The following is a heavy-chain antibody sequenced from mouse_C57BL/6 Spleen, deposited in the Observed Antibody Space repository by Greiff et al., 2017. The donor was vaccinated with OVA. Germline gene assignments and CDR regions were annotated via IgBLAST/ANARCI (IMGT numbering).Heavy chain of an antibody. CDR2: ISDGGSYT. CDR3: ARERGYYYAMDY. J-gene: IGHJ4*01. CDR1: GFTFSSYA. V-gene: IGHV5-4*01. Sequence: DVKLVESGGGLVKPGGSLKLSCAASGFTFSSYAMSWVRQTPEKRLEWVATISDGGSYTYYPDNVKGRFTISRDNAKNNLYLQMSHLKSEDTAMYYCARERGYYYAMDYWGQGTSVTVSS.